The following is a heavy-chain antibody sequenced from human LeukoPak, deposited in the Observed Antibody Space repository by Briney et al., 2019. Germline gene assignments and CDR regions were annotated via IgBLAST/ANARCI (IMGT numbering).Heavy chain of an antibody. CDR3: GRYCSSTRCYGYNWFDP. CDR2: IYYSGST. V-gene: IGHV4-31*03. J-gene: IGHJ5*02. D-gene: IGHD2-2*01. Sequence: SQTLSLTCTVSGGSISSGGYYWSWIRQHPGKGLEWIGYIYYSGSTYYNPSLKSRVTISVDTSKNQFSLKLSSVTAADTAVYYCGRYCSSTRCYGYNWFDPWGQGTLVTVSS. CDR1: GGSISSGGYY.